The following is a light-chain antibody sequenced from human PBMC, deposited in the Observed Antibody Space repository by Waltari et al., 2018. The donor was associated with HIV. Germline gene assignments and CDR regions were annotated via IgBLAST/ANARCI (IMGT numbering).Light chain of an antibody. CDR2: DAS. CDR3: QQRMNWPKT. Sequence: DIVLTQSPASLPLSQSERATLPCRASQSVSSYLAWYQQKPGQAPKLLIYDASNRATGIPARFSGSGSGTDFTLTISSLESEDFAVYYCQQRMNWPKTFGQGTKVEIK. CDR1: QSVSSY. V-gene: IGKV3-11*01. J-gene: IGKJ1*01.